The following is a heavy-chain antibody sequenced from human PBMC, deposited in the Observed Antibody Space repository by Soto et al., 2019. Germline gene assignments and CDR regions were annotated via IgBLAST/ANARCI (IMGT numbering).Heavy chain of an antibody. V-gene: IGHV4-59*01. CDR2: IYYSGST. D-gene: IGHD2-2*01. J-gene: IGHJ5*02. CDR1: GGSIRSYG. Sequence: SETLSLTCTVSGGSIRSYGCSWIRQPPGKGLEWIGYIYYSGSTNYNPSLKSRITISIETSKSQFPLKLTSVTAADTAVYFCARIPHPWGQGTPVTASS. CDR3: ARIPHP.